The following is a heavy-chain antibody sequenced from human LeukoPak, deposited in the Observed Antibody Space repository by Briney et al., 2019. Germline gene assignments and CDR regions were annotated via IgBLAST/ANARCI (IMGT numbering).Heavy chain of an antibody. Sequence: SETLSLTCTVSGGSISSFYWSWIRQPPGKGLEWIGEINHSGSTNYNPSLKSRVTISVDTSKNQFSLKLSSVTAADTAVYYCARKRWGIAEAGNGDYYYYMDVWGKGTTVTVSS. D-gene: IGHD6-19*01. J-gene: IGHJ6*03. V-gene: IGHV4-34*01. CDR3: ARKRWGIAEAGNGDYYYYMDV. CDR1: GGSISSFY. CDR2: INHSGST.